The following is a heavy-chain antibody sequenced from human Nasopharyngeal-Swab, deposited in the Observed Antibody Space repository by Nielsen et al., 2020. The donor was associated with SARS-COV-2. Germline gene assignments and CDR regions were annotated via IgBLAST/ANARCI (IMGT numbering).Heavy chain of an antibody. CDR3: ARDRLWFGELADY. CDR2: ISYDGSNK. D-gene: IGHD3-10*01. Sequence: GESLKISCAASGFTFSSYAMHWVRQAPGKGLEWVAVISYDGSNKYYADSVKGRFTISRDNSKNTLYLQMNSLRAEDTAVYYCARDRLWFGELADYWGQGTLVTVSS. V-gene: IGHV3-30-3*01. CDR1: GFTFSSYA. J-gene: IGHJ4*02.